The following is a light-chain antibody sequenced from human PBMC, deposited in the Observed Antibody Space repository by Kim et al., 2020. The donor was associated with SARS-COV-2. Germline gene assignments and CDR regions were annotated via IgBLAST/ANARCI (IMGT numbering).Light chain of an antibody. CDR3: NSYVVSSTSYV. CDR2: DVT. J-gene: IGLJ1*01. V-gene: IGLV2-14*03. CDR1: TTDIRDYNF. Sequence: QSALTQPASVSGSPGQSITISCAASTTDIRDYNFVSWYQYHSGEVPKLLIYDVTYRPSGVSHRFSGSKSGNTASLTISGLQPDDEADYYCNSYVVSSTSYVFGTGTKVTVL.